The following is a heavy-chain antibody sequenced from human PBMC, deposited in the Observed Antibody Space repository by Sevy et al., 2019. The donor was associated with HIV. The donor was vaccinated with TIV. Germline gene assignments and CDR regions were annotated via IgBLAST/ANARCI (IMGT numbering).Heavy chain of an antibody. Sequence: SETLSLTCTVSAYSISNDNLWGWIRQPPGKGLEWIGNVYPSGSAYYNPSFKSRVTISADTSKNQFSLKLTSVTAADTAVYFCARGVFTPYYFDSWGQGTLVTVSS. CDR1: AYSISNDNL. CDR2: VYPSGSA. CDR3: ARGVFTPYYFDS. V-gene: IGHV4-38-2*02. D-gene: IGHD2-15*01. J-gene: IGHJ4*02.